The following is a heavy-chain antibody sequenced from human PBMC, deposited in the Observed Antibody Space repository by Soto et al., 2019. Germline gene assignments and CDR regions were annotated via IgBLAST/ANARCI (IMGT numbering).Heavy chain of an antibody. CDR3: ARQKGGYYYDSSGYSEYFQH. Sequence: GESLKISCKGSGYSFTSYWIGWVRQMPGKGLEWMGIIYPSDSDTKYSPSFQGHVTISADKSISTAYLQWSSLKASDTAMYYCARQKGGYYYDSSGYSEYFQHWGQGTLVTVSS. J-gene: IGHJ1*01. CDR2: IYPSDSDT. CDR1: GYSFTSYW. V-gene: IGHV5-51*01. D-gene: IGHD3-22*01.